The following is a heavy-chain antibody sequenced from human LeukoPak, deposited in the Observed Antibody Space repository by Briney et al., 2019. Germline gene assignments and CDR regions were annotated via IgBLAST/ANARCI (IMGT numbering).Heavy chain of an antibody. Sequence: SETLSLTCTVSGGSISSSNYYWGWIRQPPGKGLEWIGNIYYSGSTYYNPSFKSRLTISVDTSKNQFSLKLSSVTAADMAVYYCASLRTGDFDYWGQGALVTVSS. CDR2: IYYSGST. CDR3: ASLRTGDFDY. J-gene: IGHJ4*02. D-gene: IGHD3-10*01. V-gene: IGHV4-39*01. CDR1: GGSISSSNYY.